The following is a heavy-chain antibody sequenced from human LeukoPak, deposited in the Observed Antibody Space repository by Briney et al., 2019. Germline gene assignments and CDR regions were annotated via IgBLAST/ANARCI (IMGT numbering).Heavy chain of an antibody. CDR3: ARPYYDFWSGYGHDAFDI. Sequence: ASVKVSCKASGYTFTSYYMHWVRQAPGQGLEWMGIINPSGGSTSYAQKFQGRVTMTRDTSTSTVYMELSSLRSEDTAVYYCARPYYDFWSGYGHDAFDIWGQGTMVTVSS. CDR1: GYTFTSYY. J-gene: IGHJ3*02. CDR2: INPSGGST. V-gene: IGHV1-46*01. D-gene: IGHD3-3*01.